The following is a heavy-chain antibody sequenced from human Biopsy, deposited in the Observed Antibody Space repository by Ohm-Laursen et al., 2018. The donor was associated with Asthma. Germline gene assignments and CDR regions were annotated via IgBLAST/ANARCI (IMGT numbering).Heavy chain of an antibody. CDR1: GGTFSNFA. D-gene: IGHD6-19*01. Sequence: SSVTVSCKPPGGTFSNFAISWARQAPGQGLEWLGGIMAVFGTTNYAQKFQGRVTITADESTSTAYIEVTSLRSEDTAIYYCARCQVGYSSGWSLLLKKIYYSGMDVWGQGTAVTVSS. CDR2: IMAVFGTT. J-gene: IGHJ6*02. CDR3: ARCQVGYSSGWSLLLKKIYYSGMDV. V-gene: IGHV1-69*01.